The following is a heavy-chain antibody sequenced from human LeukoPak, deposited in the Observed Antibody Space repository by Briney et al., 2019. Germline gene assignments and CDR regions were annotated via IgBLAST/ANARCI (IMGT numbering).Heavy chain of an antibody. CDR2: IRYDGNNK. J-gene: IGHJ4*02. Sequence: GGSLRLSCAASGFTFSSYGMHWVRQAPGKGLEWVAFIRYDGNNKYYVDSVKGRFTISRDNSKNTLYLQMNSLRAEDTAVYYCARDLVTMVRGLLYWGQGTLVTVSS. CDR3: ARDLVTMVRGLLY. CDR1: GFTFSSYG. D-gene: IGHD3-10*01. V-gene: IGHV3-30*02.